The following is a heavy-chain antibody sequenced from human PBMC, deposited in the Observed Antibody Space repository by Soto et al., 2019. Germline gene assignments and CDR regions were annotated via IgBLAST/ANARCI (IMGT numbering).Heavy chain of an antibody. Sequence: TSETLSLTCAVYGGSFSGYYWSWIRQPPGKGLEWIGEINYSGSTNYNPSLKSRVTISVDTSKNQFSLMLSSVTAADPAVYYCARDGYGGNTSLYYYYGMDVWGQGTTVTGSS. CDR1: GGSFSGYY. D-gene: IGHD4-17*01. J-gene: IGHJ6*02. CDR3: ARDGYGGNTSLYYYYGMDV. CDR2: INYSGST. V-gene: IGHV4-34*01.